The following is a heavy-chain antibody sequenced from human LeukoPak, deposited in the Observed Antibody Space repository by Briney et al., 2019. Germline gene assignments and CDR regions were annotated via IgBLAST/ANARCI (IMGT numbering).Heavy chain of an antibody. Sequence: PGGSLRLSCAASGFTFSSYGMHWVRQAPGKGLEWVAFIRYDGSNKYYADSVKGRFTISRDNSKNTLYLQMNSLRAEDTAVYYCAKHGSYGYSSGWFDPWGQGTLVTVSS. CDR1: GFTFSSYG. CDR2: IRYDGSNK. D-gene: IGHD5-18*01. V-gene: IGHV3-30*02. CDR3: AKHGSYGYSSGWFDP. J-gene: IGHJ5*02.